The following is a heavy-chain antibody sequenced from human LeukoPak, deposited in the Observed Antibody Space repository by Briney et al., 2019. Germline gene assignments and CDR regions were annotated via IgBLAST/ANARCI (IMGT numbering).Heavy chain of an antibody. CDR2: FDPEDEET. Sequence: GASVKVSCKVSGYSLSHLCMHWVRQAPGIGLEWLGGFDPEDEETVYGPNFRDRISMTEDTSTHTSYLELTGLTSDDTATCYCATDRSREGMAGNDALDVWGPGTKVTVSS. V-gene: IGHV1-24*01. CDR3: ATDRSREGMAGNDALDV. CDR1: GYSLSHLC. J-gene: IGHJ3*01. D-gene: IGHD5-24*01.